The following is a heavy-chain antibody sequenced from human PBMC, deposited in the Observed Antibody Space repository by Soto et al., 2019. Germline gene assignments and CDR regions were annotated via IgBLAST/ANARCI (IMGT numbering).Heavy chain of an antibody. V-gene: IGHV1-69*13. Sequence: SVKVSCKASGGTFSSYAISWVRQAPGQGLEWMGGIIPIFGTANYAQKFQGRVTITADESTSTAYMELSSLRSEDTAVYYCARANGKPDIVVVVAATRELGMDVWGQGTTVTVSS. CDR2: IIPIFGTA. CDR1: GGTFSSYA. CDR3: ARANGKPDIVVVVAATRELGMDV. J-gene: IGHJ6*02. D-gene: IGHD2-15*01.